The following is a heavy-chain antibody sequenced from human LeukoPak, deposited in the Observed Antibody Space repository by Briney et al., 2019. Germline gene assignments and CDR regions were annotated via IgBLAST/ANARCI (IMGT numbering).Heavy chain of an antibody. CDR2: ISSSSSTI. J-gene: IGHJ4*02. V-gene: IGHV3-48*01. Sequence: GGSLRLSCAASGFTFSSYSMNWVRQAPGKGLEWVSYISSSSSTIYYADSVKGRFTISRDNFKNTLYLQMNSLRAEDTAVYYCAKGMVRGVISEFFDYWGQGTLVTVSS. CDR3: AKGMVRGVISEFFDY. CDR1: GFTFSSYS. D-gene: IGHD3-10*01.